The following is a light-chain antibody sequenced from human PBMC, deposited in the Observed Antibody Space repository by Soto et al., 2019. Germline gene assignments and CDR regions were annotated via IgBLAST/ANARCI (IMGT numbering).Light chain of an antibody. CDR3: QHRSMWV. CDR1: QSVSTY. V-gene: IGKV3-11*01. CDR2: DAS. Sequence: EIVMTQSPATLSLSPGERATLSCRASQSVSTYLAWYQQKPGQAPRLLIYDASNRATGIPARFSGTGSGTDFTLTISSLEPEDFAVYYCQHRSMWVFGQGTKLEIK. J-gene: IGKJ2*01.